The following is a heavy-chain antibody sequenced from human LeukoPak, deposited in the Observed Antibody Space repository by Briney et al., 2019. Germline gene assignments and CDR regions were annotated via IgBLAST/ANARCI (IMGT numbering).Heavy chain of an antibody. CDR3: ARHIGGGIENMDV. Sequence: SETLSLTCTVSGGSIGTYYWSWIRQSPGKGLEWIGYIYVTGTRYNPYLQSRVTISVDRSRNQFFLKMSSVTAADTAVYYCARHIGGGIENMDVWGKGTKVIVSS. CDR1: GGSIGTYY. V-gene: IGHV4-59*08. D-gene: IGHD3-16*02. CDR2: IYVTGT. J-gene: IGHJ6*03.